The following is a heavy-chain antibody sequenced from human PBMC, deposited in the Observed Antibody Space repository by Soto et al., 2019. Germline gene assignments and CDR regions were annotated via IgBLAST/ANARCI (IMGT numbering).Heavy chain of an antibody. CDR1: GGSISNYY. CDR2: IYTSGST. D-gene: IGHD5-12*01. V-gene: IGHV4-4*07. J-gene: IGHJ4*02. CDR3: ARERREEIHDGYDIDY. Sequence: ASETLSLTCTVSGGSISNYYWSWIRQPAGKGLEWIGRIYTSGSTDYNPSLKSRVTISIDTSKNQFSLKVTSMTAADTAVYYCARERREEIHDGYDIDYWGQGTLVTVS.